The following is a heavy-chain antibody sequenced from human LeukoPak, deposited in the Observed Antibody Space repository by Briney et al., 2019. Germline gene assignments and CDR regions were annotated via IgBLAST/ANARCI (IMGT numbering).Heavy chain of an antibody. CDR2: IHWNGGCS. Sequence: GGSLRLYCAASGFTFDDFGMRWVRQAAGKGPEWVSGIHWNGGCSGYADSVKGRFTISRENAKNYLYLQVNSLRAEDTALYYCARAIPDDIVVVVAATKYYYYYMDDWGKGTTVTVSS. CDR3: ARAIPDDIVVVVAATKYYYYYMDD. D-gene: IGHD2-15*01. CDR1: GFTFDDFG. J-gene: IGHJ6*03. V-gene: IGHV3-20*04.